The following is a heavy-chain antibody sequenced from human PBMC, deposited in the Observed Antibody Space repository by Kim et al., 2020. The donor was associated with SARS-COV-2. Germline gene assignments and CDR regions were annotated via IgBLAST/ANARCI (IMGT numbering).Heavy chain of an antibody. CDR3: VRGPFFGSGTNYFDP. J-gene: IGHJ5*02. CDR2: IDSSGFYK. V-gene: IGHV3-48*03. CDR1: GFTFSNYD. Sequence: GGSLRLSCAASGFTFSNYDMNWVRQAPGKGLEWISYIDSSGFYKFYADSVKGRFTISRDNANNSLFLQMDSLTAGDTSLYFCVRGPFFGSGTNYFDPWGQGTLVTVSS. D-gene: IGHD3-10*01.